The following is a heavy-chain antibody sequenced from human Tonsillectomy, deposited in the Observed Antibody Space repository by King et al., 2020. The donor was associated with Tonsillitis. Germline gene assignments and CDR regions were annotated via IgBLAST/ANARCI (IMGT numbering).Heavy chain of an antibody. CDR1: GFTFSSYD. CDR2: IGTAGDT. J-gene: IGHJ3*01. CDR3: ARSNEQQLGHDAFDL. V-gene: IGHV3-13*01. Sequence: QLVQSGGGLVQPGGSLRLSCAASGFTFSSYDIHWVRQATGKGLEWVSVIGTAGDTYYTGSVKGRFTISRENARNSLYLRMNSLRAGDTAVYYCARSNEQQLGHDAFDLWGQGTMVTVSS. D-gene: IGHD6-13*01.